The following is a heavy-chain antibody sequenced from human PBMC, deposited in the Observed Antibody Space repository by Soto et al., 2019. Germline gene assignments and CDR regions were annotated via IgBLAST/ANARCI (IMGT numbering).Heavy chain of an antibody. Sequence: QVQLVQSGAEVKKPGSSVKVSCKASGGTFSSYAISWVRQAPGQGLEWMGGIIPIFGTANYAQKFQGRVTITAYESTSTAYMELSSLRSEDTAVYYCARVEGNYYDSSGYLDYWGQGTLVTVSS. D-gene: IGHD3-22*01. CDR2: IIPIFGTA. CDR1: GGTFSSYA. V-gene: IGHV1-69*01. J-gene: IGHJ4*02. CDR3: ARVEGNYYDSSGYLDY.